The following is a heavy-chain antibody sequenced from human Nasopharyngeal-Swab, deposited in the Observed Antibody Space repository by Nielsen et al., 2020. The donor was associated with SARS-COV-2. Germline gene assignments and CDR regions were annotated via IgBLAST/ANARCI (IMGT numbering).Heavy chain of an antibody. CDR2: IYHSGST. CDR1: GGSISSGGYS. CDR3: ARESDYYDSSGSLGDAFDI. J-gene: IGHJ3*02. Sequence: LRLSYAVSGGSISSGGYSWSWIRQPPGKGLEWIGYIYHSGSTYYNPSLKSRVTISVDRSKNQFSLKLSSVTAADTAVYYCARESDYYDSSGSLGDAFDIWGQGTMVTVSS. V-gene: IGHV4-30-2*01. D-gene: IGHD3-22*01.